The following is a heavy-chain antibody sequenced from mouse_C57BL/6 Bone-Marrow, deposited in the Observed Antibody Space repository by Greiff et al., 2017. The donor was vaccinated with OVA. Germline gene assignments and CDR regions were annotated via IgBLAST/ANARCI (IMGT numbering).Heavy chain of an antibody. CDR2: IDPNSGGT. CDR1: GYTFTSYW. J-gene: IGHJ4*01. CDR3: ARWRLRRGAGAMDY. Sequence: QVQLQQPGAELVKPGASVKLSCKASGYTFTSYWMHWVKQRPGRGLAWIGRIDPNSGGTQYTEKFQSKATLTVDQPSSTAYMQLSSRTSEDAAVYYCARWRLRRGAGAMDYWGQGTSVTVSS. V-gene: IGHV1-72*01. D-gene: IGHD2-4*01.